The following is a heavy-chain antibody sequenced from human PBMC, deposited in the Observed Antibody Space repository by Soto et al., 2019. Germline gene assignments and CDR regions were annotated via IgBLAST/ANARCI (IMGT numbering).Heavy chain of an antibody. J-gene: IGHJ3*01. D-gene: IGHD5-18*01. Sequence: AGGSLRLSCAASGFTFSSYGMHWVRQAPGKGLEWVAVISYDGSNKYYADSVKGRFTISRDNSKNTLYLQMNSLRAEDTAVYYCAKDSYVDTAMAFWGQGTMGTVSS. CDR2: ISYDGSNK. CDR3: AKDSYVDTAMAF. V-gene: IGHV3-30*18. CDR1: GFTFSSYG.